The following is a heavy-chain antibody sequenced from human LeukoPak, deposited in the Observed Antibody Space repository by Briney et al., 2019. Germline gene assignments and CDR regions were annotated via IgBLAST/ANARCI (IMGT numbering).Heavy chain of an antibody. CDR1: GGSISTSNYY. J-gene: IGHJ4*02. D-gene: IGHD5-24*01. Sequence: PSETLSLTCTVSGGSISTSNYYWGWIRQPPGKGLEWIGNIFYSGSTYYSPSLKSRVTISVDTSKNQFSLKLSSVTAADTAVYYCARQPVNGRDGYWGQGTLVTVSS. CDR3: ARQPVNGRDGY. V-gene: IGHV4-39*01. CDR2: IFYSGST.